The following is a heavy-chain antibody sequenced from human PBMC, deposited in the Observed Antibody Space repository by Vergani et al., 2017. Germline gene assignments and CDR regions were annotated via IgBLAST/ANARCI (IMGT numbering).Heavy chain of an antibody. D-gene: IGHD1-1*01. CDR1: GYTFTSYY. CDR3: AVGTTWYYFDY. Sequence: QVQLVQSGAEVKKPGASVKVSCKASGYTFTSYYMHWVRQAPGQGLEWMGIINPSGGSTSYAQKFQGRVTMTRDTSTSTAYMELRSLRSDDTAVYYCAVGTTWYYFDYWGQGTLVTVSS. V-gene: IGHV1-46*01. CDR2: INPSGGST. J-gene: IGHJ4*02.